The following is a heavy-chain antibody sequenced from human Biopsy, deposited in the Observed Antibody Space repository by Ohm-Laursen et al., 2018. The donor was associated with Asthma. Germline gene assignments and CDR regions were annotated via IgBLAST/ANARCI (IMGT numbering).Heavy chain of an antibody. V-gene: IGHV1-69*13. CDR1: GGSFSNFA. D-gene: IGHD5-12*01. Sequence: SVKVSCNASGGSFSNFAISWVRQAPRQGLEWMGGLIPDLGSADYAQMFEGRVTITADESTSTAYMELSSLRSEDTAVYYCARGYSGSDRIVYYYSGMEVWGQGTTVTVSS. CDR2: LIPDLGSA. J-gene: IGHJ6*02. CDR3: ARGYSGSDRIVYYYSGMEV.